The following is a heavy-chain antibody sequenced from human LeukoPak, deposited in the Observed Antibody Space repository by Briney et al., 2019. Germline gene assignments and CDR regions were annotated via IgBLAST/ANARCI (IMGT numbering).Heavy chain of an antibody. CDR2: IRSKANNYAT. CDR1: GFTFSGSA. Sequence: GGSLRLSCAASGFTFSGSAIHWVRQASGKGLEWVGRIRSKANNYATAYAASVKGRFTMSRDDSKNTAYLQMNSLKTEDTAVYYCIVVLTALDYWGQGTLVTVSS. V-gene: IGHV3-73*01. J-gene: IGHJ4*02. CDR3: IVVLTALDY. D-gene: IGHD2-21*02.